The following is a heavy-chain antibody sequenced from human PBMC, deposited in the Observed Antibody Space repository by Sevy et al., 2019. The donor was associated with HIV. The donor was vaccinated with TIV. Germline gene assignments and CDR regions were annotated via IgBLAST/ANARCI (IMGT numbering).Heavy chain of an antibody. V-gene: IGHV3-23*01. D-gene: IGHD1-7*01. CDR2: ISGSGGST. J-gene: IGHJ4*02. Sequence: GGSLRLSCAASGFTFSSYAMSWVRQAPGKGLEWVSAISGSGGSTYYADSVKGWFTISRDNSKNTLYLQMNSLRAEDTAVYYCAKDGESFITGTALNYFDYWGQGTLVTVSS. CDR3: AKDGESFITGTALNYFDY. CDR1: GFTFSSYA.